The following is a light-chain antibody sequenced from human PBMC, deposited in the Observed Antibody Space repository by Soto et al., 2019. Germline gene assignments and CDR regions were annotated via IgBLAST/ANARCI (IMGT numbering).Light chain of an antibody. Sequence: EIVMTQSPATLSVSPGERATLSCRASQSVSSNLAWYQQKPGQAPSLLIYGASTRATGIPARFSGSGSGTEFTLTISSLQSEDFAVYYCQKYNNWPFTFGPGTKVDI. J-gene: IGKJ3*01. CDR2: GAS. CDR1: QSVSSN. CDR3: QKYNNWPFT. V-gene: IGKV3-15*01.